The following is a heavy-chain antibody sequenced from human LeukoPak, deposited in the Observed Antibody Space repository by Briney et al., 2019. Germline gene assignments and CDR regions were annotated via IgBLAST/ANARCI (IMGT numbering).Heavy chain of an antibody. V-gene: IGHV3-33*01. CDR2: IWYDGSNK. Sequence: GRSLRLSCAASGFTFSSYGMHWVRQAPGKGLEWVAVIWYDGSNKYYADSVKGRFTISRDNSKNTLYLQMNSLGAEDTAVYYCARDPSLLWFGESHYYFDYWGQGTLVTVSS. J-gene: IGHJ4*02. CDR3: ARDPSLLWFGESHYYFDY. CDR1: GFTFSSYG. D-gene: IGHD3-10*01.